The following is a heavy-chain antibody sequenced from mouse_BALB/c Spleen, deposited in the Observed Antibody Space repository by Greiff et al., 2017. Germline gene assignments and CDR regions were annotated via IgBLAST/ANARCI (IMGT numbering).Heavy chain of an antibody. CDR2: INPSTGYT. CDR3: ARSYGNFDY. V-gene: IGHV1-7*01. CDR1: GYTFTSYW. J-gene: IGHJ2*01. D-gene: IGHD2-1*01. Sequence: QVQLQQSGADLAKPGASVKMSCKASGYTFTSYWMHWVKQRPGQGLEWIGYINPSTGYTEYNQKFKDKATLTADKSSSTAYMQLSSLTSEDSAVYYCARSYGNFDYWGQGTTLTVSS.